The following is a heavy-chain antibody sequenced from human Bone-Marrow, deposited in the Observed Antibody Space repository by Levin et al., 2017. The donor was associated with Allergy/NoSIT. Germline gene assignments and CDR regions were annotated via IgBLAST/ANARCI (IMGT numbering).Heavy chain of an antibody. J-gene: IGHJ4*02. V-gene: IGHV3-7*01. CDR3: ARVWLGAFDY. D-gene: IGHD6-19*01. CDR2: IKEDGSEK. Sequence: GESLKISCAASGFTFSSYWMSWVRQAPGKGLEWVANIKEDGSEKYYVDSVKGRFTISRDNAKNSLYLQMNSLRAEDTAVYYCARVWLGAFDYWGQGTLVTVSS. CDR1: GFTFSSYW.